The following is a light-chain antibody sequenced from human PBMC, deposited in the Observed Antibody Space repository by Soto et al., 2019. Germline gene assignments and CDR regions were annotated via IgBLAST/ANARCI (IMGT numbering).Light chain of an antibody. Sequence: EIVMTQSPATLSVSPGERATLSCRASQSVASNLAWYQQKPGQAPRLLIYGASTSATGIPDRFSGSASGTEFTLTIGRLQSENCGVYYCQQYNNWPPGYTFGQGTKLEIK. J-gene: IGKJ2*01. CDR2: GAS. V-gene: IGKV3-15*01. CDR3: QQYNNWPPGYT. CDR1: QSVASN.